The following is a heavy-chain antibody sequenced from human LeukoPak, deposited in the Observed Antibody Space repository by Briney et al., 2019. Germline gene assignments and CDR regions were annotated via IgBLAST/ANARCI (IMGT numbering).Heavy chain of an antibody. V-gene: IGHV3-23*01. J-gene: IGHJ4*02. D-gene: IGHD5-12*01. Sequence: GGSLRLSCAATGFTFSSHAMSGVRQAPGKGLEWVSAISASGGGTYYADSVKGRFSISRDNSKNTLYLQMNSLRAEDTAVYYCAKAYSGYDRFDYWGQGTLVTVSS. CDR1: GFTFSSHA. CDR2: ISASGGGT. CDR3: AKAYSGYDRFDY.